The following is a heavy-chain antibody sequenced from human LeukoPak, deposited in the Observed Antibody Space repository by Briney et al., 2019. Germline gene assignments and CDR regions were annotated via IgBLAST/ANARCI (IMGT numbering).Heavy chain of an antibody. J-gene: IGHJ4*02. CDR3: ARDGLFDSLTMIVVGSWTDY. V-gene: IGHV3-7*01. D-gene: IGHD3-22*01. CDR1: GFTFSSYL. Sequence: PGGSLRLSCAAPGFTFSSYLMSWGRKAPGKGLERVANKKQDGSEKYYVDSVKGRFTISRENAKNSRYLQMNSLRAEDTAMYCCARDGLFDSLTMIVVGSWTDYWGQGTLVTVSS. CDR2: KKQDGSEK.